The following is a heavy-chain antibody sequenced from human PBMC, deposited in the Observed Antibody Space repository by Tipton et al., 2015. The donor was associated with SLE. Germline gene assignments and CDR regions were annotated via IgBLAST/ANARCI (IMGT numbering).Heavy chain of an antibody. J-gene: IGHJ4*02. CDR3: AYYDFWSGRDY. CDR2: IYSSGNT. Sequence: LRLSCSASGFSFRNYAMHWVRQAPGKGLEWIGYIYSSGNTNYSPSLKSRVTISVDTSKNQFSLKLGSVTAADTAVYYCAYYDFWSGRDYWGQGTLVTVSS. D-gene: IGHD3-3*01. V-gene: IGHV4-59*01. CDR1: GFSFRNYA.